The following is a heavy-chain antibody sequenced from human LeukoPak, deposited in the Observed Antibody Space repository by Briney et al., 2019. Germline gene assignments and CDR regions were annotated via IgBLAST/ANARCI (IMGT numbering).Heavy chain of an antibody. CDR2: IIPIFGTS. Sequence: ASVKVSCKASGGTFSSYAISWVRQAPGQGLEWMGGIIPIFGTSNYAQKFQGRVTITADESTSTAYMELSSLRSEDTAVYYCARDSSEFRSLLFHWGQGTLVTVSS. CDR1: GGTFSSYA. D-gene: IGHD1-14*01. CDR3: ARDSSEFRSLLFH. V-gene: IGHV1-69*13. J-gene: IGHJ1*01.